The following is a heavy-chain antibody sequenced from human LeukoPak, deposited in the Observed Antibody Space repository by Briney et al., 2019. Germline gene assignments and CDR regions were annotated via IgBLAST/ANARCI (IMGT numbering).Heavy chain of an antibody. CDR3: ARGVSEYYYDSSGYYTGSYDP. V-gene: IGHV3-74*01. CDR2: ISNDGSST. J-gene: IGHJ5*02. Sequence: GGSLRLSCAASGFTFSDYWMHWVRQAPGKGLVWVSRISNDGSSTSYADSVKGRFTVSRDNAKNTLYLQMNSLRAEDTAVYYCARGVSEYYYDSSGYYTGSYDPWGQGTLVTSST. D-gene: IGHD3-22*01. CDR1: GFTFSDYW.